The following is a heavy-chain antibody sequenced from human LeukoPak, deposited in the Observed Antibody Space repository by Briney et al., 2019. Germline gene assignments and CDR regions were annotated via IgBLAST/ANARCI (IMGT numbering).Heavy chain of an antibody. Sequence: RASETLSLTCTVSGGSISTSSYYWSWIRQPPGKGLEWIGYIYYSGSTNYSPSLKSRVTISVDTSKNQFSLKLSSVTAADTAVYYCARSEYSYGADAFDIWGQGTMVTVSS. V-gene: IGHV4-61*01. CDR1: GGSISTSSYY. CDR3: ARSEYSYGADAFDI. CDR2: IYYSGST. J-gene: IGHJ3*02. D-gene: IGHD5-18*01.